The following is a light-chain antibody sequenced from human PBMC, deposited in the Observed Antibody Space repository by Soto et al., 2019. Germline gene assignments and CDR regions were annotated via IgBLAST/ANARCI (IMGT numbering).Light chain of an antibody. V-gene: IGKV3-20*01. CDR1: QTVTNNY. CDR3: QQYGGAPRT. J-gene: IGKJ1*01. Sequence: EIVLTQSPGTLSLSPGERATLSCRASQTVTNNYLAWYQQKPGQAPRLLIYDTSSRATGIPDTFSGSGSGTDFTLTISRLEPEDPAMYYCQQYGGAPRTFGQGTKVDTK. CDR2: DTS.